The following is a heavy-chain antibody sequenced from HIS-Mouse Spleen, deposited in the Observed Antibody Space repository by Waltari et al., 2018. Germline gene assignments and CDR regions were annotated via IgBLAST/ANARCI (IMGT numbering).Heavy chain of an antibody. D-gene: IGHD5-18*01. J-gene: IGHJ5*02. CDR1: GFTFSSYG. CDR2: ISYDGRNK. CDR3: AKDNSYGYNWFDP. V-gene: IGHV3-30*18. Sequence: QVQLVESGGGVVQPGRSLRLSCAASGFTFSSYGMHWVRQAPGKGMELGAVISYDGRNKYYADSGKGRFNISRDNSKNTLDLQMNSLRAEDTAVYYCAKDNSYGYNWFDPWGQGTLVTVSS.